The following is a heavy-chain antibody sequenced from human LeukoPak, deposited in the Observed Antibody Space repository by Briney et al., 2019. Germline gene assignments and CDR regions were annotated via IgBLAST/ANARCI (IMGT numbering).Heavy chain of an antibody. J-gene: IGHJ5*02. CDR1: GFTFNNYA. CDR3: ARSYTHYDFWSGYTYQNYFDP. V-gene: IGHV3-23*01. Sequence: GGSLRLSCASSGFTFNNYAISWVRQAPGKGLEWVATISGSGGRTYYADSVKGRFIISRDNSKNTVYLQMDSLRAEDTAVYYCARSYTHYDFWSGYTYQNYFDPWGQGTLVTVSS. CDR2: ISGSGGRT. D-gene: IGHD3-3*01.